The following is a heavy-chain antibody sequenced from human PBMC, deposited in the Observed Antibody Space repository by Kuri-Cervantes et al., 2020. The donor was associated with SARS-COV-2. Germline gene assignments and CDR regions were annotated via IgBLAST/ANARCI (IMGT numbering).Heavy chain of an antibody. CDR2: ISYHGTIR. Sequence: GESLKISCAASGFTFDGFTVYWVRQAPGKGLEWVTLISYHGTIRYFADSVKGRFTISRDNSKNTLYLQMKSLRPDDTAVSYCATLIDYWGQGALVTVSS. CDR1: GFTFDGFT. CDR3: ATLIDY. J-gene: IGHJ4*02. V-gene: IGHV3-30-3*01.